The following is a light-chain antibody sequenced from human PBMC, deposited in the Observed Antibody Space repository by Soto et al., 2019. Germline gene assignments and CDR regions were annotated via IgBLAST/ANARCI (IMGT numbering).Light chain of an antibody. J-gene: IGKJ4*01. CDR2: DTS. CDR3: QHYTNWVLT. Sequence: IVMTQSPATLSVSLGERVTLSCRASRSAGNNLAWYQQRVGQAPRLVIFDTSTRATGIPARFSGSGSETEFTLTINSLQAEDFAVYYCQHYTNWVLTFGGGTNVEIK. CDR1: RSAGNN. V-gene: IGKV3D-15*01.